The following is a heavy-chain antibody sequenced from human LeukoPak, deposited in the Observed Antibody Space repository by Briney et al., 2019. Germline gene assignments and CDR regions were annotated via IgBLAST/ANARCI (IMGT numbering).Heavy chain of an antibody. CDR3: AQGGSSGSYSTN. CDR2: ISNDGNRK. J-gene: IGHJ4*02. D-gene: IGHD1-26*01. V-gene: IGHV3-30*18. CDR1: GFTFSNYG. Sequence: GGSLRLSCAASGFTFSNYGMHWVRQAPGKGLEWVAVISNDGNRKYYSDSVKGRFTISRDNSKNTLYLQMNSLRDEDTAVYYCAQGGSSGSYSTNWGQGTLVTVSS.